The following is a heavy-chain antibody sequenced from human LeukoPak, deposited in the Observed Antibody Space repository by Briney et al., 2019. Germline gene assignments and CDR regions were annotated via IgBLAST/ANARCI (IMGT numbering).Heavy chain of an antibody. J-gene: IGHJ4*02. CDR3: ALLLTTRPW. V-gene: IGHV1-8*01. CDR2: MTPNSGNT. Sequence: ASVKVSCKASGYTFTSYNISWVREATGQGLEWMGWMTPNSGNTGYAQKFQGRITMTRNTSISTAYMELSSLRSEDTAVYFCALLLTTRPWWGQGTLVTVSS. CDR1: GYTFTSYN. D-gene: IGHD6-6*01.